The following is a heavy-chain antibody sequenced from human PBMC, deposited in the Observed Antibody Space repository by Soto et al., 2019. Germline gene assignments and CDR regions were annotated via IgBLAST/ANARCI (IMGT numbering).Heavy chain of an antibody. J-gene: IGHJ4*02. CDR2: ISGSGTTI. CDR1: GFTFRSYE. D-gene: IGHD1-26*01. V-gene: IGHV3-48*03. CDR3: ARDRSGTYKTFDY. Sequence: EVQLVESGGGLVQPGGSLRLSCEALGFTFRSYEMSWVRQAPGKGLEWVSHISGSGTTISYRDAVKGRFAISRDNAKNSLHLQMNSLTAEDTGLYYCARDRSGTYKTFDYWGQGTQVTVSS.